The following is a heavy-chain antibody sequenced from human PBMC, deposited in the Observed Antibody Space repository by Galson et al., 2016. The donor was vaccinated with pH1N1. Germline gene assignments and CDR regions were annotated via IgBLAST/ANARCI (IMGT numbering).Heavy chain of an antibody. D-gene: IGHD4-17*01. J-gene: IGHJ4*02. CDR1: GFTFSSYG. CDR3: ATPMDYGDYVLNY. V-gene: IGHV3-33*01. CDR2: IWYDGSNK. Sequence: SLRLSCAASGFTFSSYGMHWVRQAPGKGLEWVAVIWYDGSNKYYADSVKGRFTISRDNSKNTLYLQMNSLRAEDTAVYYRATPMDYGDYVLNYWGQGTLVTVSS.